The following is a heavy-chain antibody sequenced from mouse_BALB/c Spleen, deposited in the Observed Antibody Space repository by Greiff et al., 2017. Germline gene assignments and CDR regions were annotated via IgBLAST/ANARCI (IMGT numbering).Heavy chain of an antibody. CDR1: GFTFSDYY. CDR3: ARDRYDGYYYAMDY. CDR2: ISDGGSYT. V-gene: IGHV5-4*02. Sequence: EVKLVESGGGLVKPGGSLKLSCAASGFTFSDYYMYWVRQTPEKRLEWVATISDGGSYTYYPDSVKGRFTISRDNAKNNLYLQMSSLKSEDTAMYYCARDRYDGYYYAMDYWGQGTSVTVSS. J-gene: IGHJ4*01. D-gene: IGHD2-14*01.